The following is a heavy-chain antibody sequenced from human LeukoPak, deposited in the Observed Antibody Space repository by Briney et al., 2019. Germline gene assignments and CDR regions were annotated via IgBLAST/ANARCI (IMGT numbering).Heavy chain of an antibody. J-gene: IGHJ4*02. CDR2: IIPIFGTA. V-gene: IGHV1-69*13. CDR3: ASPRDRYCSSTSCYIEPFDY. D-gene: IGHD2-2*02. Sequence: ASVKVSCKASGGTFSSYAISWVRQAPGQGLEWMGGIIPIFGTANYAQKFQGRVTITADESTSTAYMELSSLRSEDTAVYYCASPRDRYCSSTSCYIEPFDYWGRGTLVTVSS. CDR1: GGTFSSYA.